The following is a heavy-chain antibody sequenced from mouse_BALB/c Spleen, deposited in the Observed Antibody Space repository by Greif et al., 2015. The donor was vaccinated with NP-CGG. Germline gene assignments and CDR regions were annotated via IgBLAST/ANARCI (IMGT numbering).Heavy chain of an antibody. CDR2: INPSTGYT. J-gene: IGHJ2*01. CDR1: GYTFTSYW. D-gene: IGHD2-3*01. CDR3: AIYDGYYFDY. Sequence: QVQLQQSGAELAKPGASVKMSCKASGYTFTSYWMHWVKQRPGQGLEWIGYINPSTGYTEYNQKFKDKATLTADKSSSTAYMQLSSLTSEDSAVYYCAIYDGYYFDYWGQGTTPTVSS. V-gene: IGHV1-7*01.